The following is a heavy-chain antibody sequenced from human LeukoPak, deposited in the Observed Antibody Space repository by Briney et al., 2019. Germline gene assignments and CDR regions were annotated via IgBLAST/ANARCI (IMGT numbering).Heavy chain of an antibody. CDR1: GYTFTSYY. CDR3: ARGRGDPQKSWFDP. V-gene: IGHV1-46*01. Sequence: GASMKVSCKASGYTFTSYYMHWVRQAPGQGLEWMGIINPSGGSTSYAQKCQGRVTMTRDTSTSTLYMELSSLRSEDTDVYYCARGRGDPQKSWFDPWGQATLVTVAS. J-gene: IGHJ5*02. CDR2: INPSGGST. D-gene: IGHD3-16*01.